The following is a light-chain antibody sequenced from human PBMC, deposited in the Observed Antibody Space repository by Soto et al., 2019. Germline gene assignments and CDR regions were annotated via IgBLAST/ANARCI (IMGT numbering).Light chain of an antibody. CDR2: NAS. CDR3: HQHATSPLT. V-gene: IGKV3-20*01. Sequence: EIVLTQSPGTLFLSPGERATLSCRASQSVGNNYLSWFQQKPGQAPRLLIYNASNRAAGIPDRFSGSGSGTDFSLTISRLESEDVAVYFCHQHATSPLTFGPGTTVSVK. CDR1: QSVGNNY. J-gene: IGKJ3*01.